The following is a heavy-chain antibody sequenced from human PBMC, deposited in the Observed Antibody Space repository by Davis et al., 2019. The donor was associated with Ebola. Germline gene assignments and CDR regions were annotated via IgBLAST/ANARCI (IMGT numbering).Heavy chain of an antibody. CDR1: GFTFGSYW. CDR2: MNGDGTST. CDR3: VRDYDPLGAHYYYGMDL. D-gene: IGHD3-16*01. Sequence: GESLKISCAASGFTFGSYWMHWVRQVPGKGLVWVSRMNGDGTSTSYADYVKGRFTISRDNGKGTVYLQMNSLRAEDTAVYFCVRDYDPLGAHYYYGMDLWGQGTTVTVSS. V-gene: IGHV3-74*01. J-gene: IGHJ6*02.